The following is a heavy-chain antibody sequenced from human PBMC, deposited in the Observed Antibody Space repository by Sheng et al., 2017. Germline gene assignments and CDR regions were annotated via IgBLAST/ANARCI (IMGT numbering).Heavy chain of an antibody. CDR2: IYHSGST. J-gene: IGHJ3*02. CDR1: GYSISSGYY. CDR3: ARDDYGGNNDAFDI. V-gene: IGHV4-38-2*02. Sequence: QVQLQESGPGLVKPSETLSLTCTVSGYSISSGYYWGWIRQPPGKGLEWIGSIYHSGSTYYNPSLKSRVTISVDTSKNQFSLKLSSVTAADTAVYYCARDDYGGNNDAFDIWGQGTMVTVSS. D-gene: IGHD4-17*01.